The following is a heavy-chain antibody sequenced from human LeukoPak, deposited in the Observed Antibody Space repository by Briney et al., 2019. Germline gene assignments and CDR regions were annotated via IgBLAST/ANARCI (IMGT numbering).Heavy chain of an antibody. CDR3: AREALRELTYLDY. CDR1: GGTFSSYA. V-gene: IGHV1-69*04. J-gene: IGHJ4*02. D-gene: IGHD1-7*01. Sequence: SVKASCKASGGTFSSYAISWVRQAPGQGLEWMGRIIPILGIANYAQKFQGRVTITADKSTSTAYMELSSLRSEDTAVYYCAREALRELTYLDYWGQGTLVTVSS. CDR2: IIPILGIA.